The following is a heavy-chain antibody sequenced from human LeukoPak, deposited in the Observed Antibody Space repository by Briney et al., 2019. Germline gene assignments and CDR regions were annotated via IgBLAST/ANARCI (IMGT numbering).Heavy chain of an antibody. CDR2: IKQDGSEK. Sequence: GGSLRLSCAASGLTFSSYWMSWVRQAPGKGLEWVANIKQDGSEKYYVDSVKGRFTISRDNAKNSLYLQMNSLRAEDTAVYYCAREVNYDFWSGSADWFDPWGQGTLVTVSS. CDR1: GLTFSSYW. V-gene: IGHV3-7*01. D-gene: IGHD3-3*01. CDR3: AREVNYDFWSGSADWFDP. J-gene: IGHJ5*02.